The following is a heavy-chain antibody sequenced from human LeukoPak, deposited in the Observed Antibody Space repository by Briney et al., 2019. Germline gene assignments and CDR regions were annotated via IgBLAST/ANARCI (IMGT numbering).Heavy chain of an antibody. D-gene: IGHD6-13*01. CDR2: INHSGST. Sequence: SETLSLTCAVYGGSFSGYYWSWIRQPPGKGLEWIGEINHSGSTNYNPSLKSRVTISVDTSKNQFSLKLSSVTAADTAVYYCARVGVSSSSWYVPPFDYWGQGTLVTVSS. CDR1: GGSFSGYY. V-gene: IGHV4-34*01. CDR3: ARVGVSSSSWYVPPFDY. J-gene: IGHJ4*02.